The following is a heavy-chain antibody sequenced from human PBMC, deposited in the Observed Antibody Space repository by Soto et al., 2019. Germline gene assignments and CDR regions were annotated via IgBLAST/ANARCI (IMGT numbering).Heavy chain of an antibody. CDR2: ISGSGGST. D-gene: IGHD3-22*01. CDR1: GFTFSSYA. Sequence: PGGSLRLSCAASGFTFSSYAMSWVRQAPGKGLDWVSAISGSGGSTYYADSVKGRFTISRDNSKNTLYLQMNSLRAEDTAVYYCAKTYYYDSSGYRPQYYFDYWGQGTLVTVSS. J-gene: IGHJ4*02. CDR3: AKTYYYDSSGYRPQYYFDY. V-gene: IGHV3-23*01.